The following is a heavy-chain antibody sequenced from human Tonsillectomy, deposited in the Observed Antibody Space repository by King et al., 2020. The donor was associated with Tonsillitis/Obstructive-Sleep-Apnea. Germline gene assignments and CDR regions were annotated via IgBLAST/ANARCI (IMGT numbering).Heavy chain of an antibody. J-gene: IGHJ3*02. Sequence: VQLQESGPGLVKPSETLSLTCTVSGGSISSYYWSWIRQPPWKGLEWIGYIYYSGSTNYNPSLKSRVTISVDTSKNQFSLKLSTVTAADTAVYYCASDDSSGYYLDAFDIWGQGAMCTVSS. CDR2: IYYSGST. CDR1: GGSISSYY. V-gene: IGHV4-59*12. CDR3: ASDDSSGYYLDAFDI. D-gene: IGHD3-22*01.